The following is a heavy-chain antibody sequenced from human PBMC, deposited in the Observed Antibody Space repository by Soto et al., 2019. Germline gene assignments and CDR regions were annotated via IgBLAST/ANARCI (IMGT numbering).Heavy chain of an antibody. Sequence: AETLSLTCPVSGGSISTYYWTWVRQPPGKGLEWIGYVYYSGSTNYNPSLESRVTISIDASKNQFSLKMKSVTAADTAVYYCVRDYLLTGFDPWGQGALVTVSS. J-gene: IGHJ5*02. CDR3: VRDYLLTGFDP. V-gene: IGHV4-59*01. CDR1: GGSISTYY. CDR2: VYYSGST. D-gene: IGHD3-9*01.